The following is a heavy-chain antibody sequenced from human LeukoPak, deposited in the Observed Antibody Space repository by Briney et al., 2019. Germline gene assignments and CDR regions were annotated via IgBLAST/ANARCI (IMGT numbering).Heavy chain of an antibody. V-gene: IGHV3-20*04. CDR3: ARAPLMNSSGYY. D-gene: IGHD3-22*01. Sequence: GGSLRLSCAASGFTFDDYGMRWVRQAPGKGLEWVSGINWNGGSTGYADSVKGRFTISRDNAKNTLYLQMNSLRPEDTAVYYCARAPLMNSSGYYWGQGTLVTVSA. CDR2: INWNGGST. J-gene: IGHJ4*02. CDR1: GFTFDDYG.